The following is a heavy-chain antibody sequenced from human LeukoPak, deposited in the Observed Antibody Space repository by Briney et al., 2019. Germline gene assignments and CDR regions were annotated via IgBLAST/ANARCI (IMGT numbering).Heavy chain of an antibody. Sequence: GGSLRLSCAASGFTFSSYDMHWVRQAPGKGLEWMTFIRYDGSNKYYADSVKGRFTISRDNSTNTLYLQMNSLRAEDTAVYYCAIEYSYGYNYYGMDVWGQGTTVTVSS. CDR1: GFTFSSYD. D-gene: IGHD5-18*01. CDR3: AIEYSYGYNYYGMDV. CDR2: IRYDGSNK. V-gene: IGHV3-30*02. J-gene: IGHJ6*02.